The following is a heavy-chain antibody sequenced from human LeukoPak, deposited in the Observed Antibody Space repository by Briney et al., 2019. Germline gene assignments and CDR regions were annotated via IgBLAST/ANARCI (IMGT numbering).Heavy chain of an antibody. CDR1: GFTFSSCA. CDR3: AKDPTDFDSSGQTYFDY. CDR2: ISGSGGIT. D-gene: IGHD3-22*01. V-gene: IGHV3-23*01. Sequence: GGTLRLSCAASGFTFSSCAMNWVRQAPGKGLEWVSGISGSGGITHYADSVRGRFTISRDNSKNTLHLQMNSLRAEDTAVYYCAKDPTDFDSSGQTYFDYWGQGTLVTVSS. J-gene: IGHJ4*02.